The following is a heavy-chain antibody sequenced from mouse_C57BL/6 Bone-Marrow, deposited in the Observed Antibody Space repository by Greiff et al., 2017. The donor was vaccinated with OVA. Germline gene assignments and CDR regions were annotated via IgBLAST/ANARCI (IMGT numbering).Heavy chain of an antibody. CDR3: ARGYYGSSYPGWFAY. V-gene: IGHV1-12*01. CDR2: IYPGNGDT. CDR1: GYTFTSYN. D-gene: IGHD1-1*01. Sequence: LQQSGAELVRPGASVKMSCKASGYTFTSYNMHWVKQTPRQGLEWIGAIYPGNGDTSYNQKFKGKATLTVDKSSSTAYMQLSSLTSEDSAVYFCARGYYGSSYPGWFAYWGQGTTLTVSS. J-gene: IGHJ2*01.